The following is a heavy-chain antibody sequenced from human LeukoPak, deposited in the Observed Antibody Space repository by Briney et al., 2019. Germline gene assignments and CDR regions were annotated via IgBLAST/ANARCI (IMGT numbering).Heavy chain of an antibody. CDR3: ATIADGTKADANGDGFNP. CDR1: GASFSDYY. Sequence: SETLSLTCDVYGASFSDYYWSWVRQPPGKGLEWIGEINHSGTTNYNPSLATRVTISIDTSKNHFSLNLTSVTAADTAVYYCATIADGTKADANGDGFNPWGQGNL. CDR2: INHSGTT. V-gene: IGHV4-34*01. D-gene: IGHD2-8*01. J-gene: IGHJ5*02.